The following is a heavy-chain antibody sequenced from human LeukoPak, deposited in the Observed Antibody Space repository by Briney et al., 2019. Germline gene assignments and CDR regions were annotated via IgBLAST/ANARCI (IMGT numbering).Heavy chain of an antibody. Sequence: SETLSLICSVSGGSISSYYWSWIRQPPGRGLVGCGYIYYCGSANYNSSVKSKVRISVDTSKNQFSLKLSLVTVADTAVYYCARARDGYNYPSFDYWGQGTLVTVSS. V-gene: IGHV4-59*01. J-gene: IGHJ4*02. D-gene: IGHD5-24*01. CDR3: ARARDGYNYPSFDY. CDR2: IYYCGSA. CDR1: GGSISSYY.